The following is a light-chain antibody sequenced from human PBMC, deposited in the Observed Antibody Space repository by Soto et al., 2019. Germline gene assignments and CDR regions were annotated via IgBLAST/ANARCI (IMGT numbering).Light chain of an antibody. CDR3: RSNAGSVL. CDR1: SSDVGGYNY. V-gene: IGLV2-8*01. Sequence: QSALTQPPSASGSPGQSVTISCTGTSSDVGGYNYVSWYQQHPGKAPKLMIYEVSKRPSGVPDRFSGSKSGNTASLTVSGLQAEDEADYSCRSNAGSVLFGGGTKLTVL. J-gene: IGLJ2*01. CDR2: EVS.